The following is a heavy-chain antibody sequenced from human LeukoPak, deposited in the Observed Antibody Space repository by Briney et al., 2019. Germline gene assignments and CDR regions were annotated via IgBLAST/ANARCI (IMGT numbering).Heavy chain of an antibody. V-gene: IGHV3-21*01. CDR3: ARNRSPGGGYSYGYDAFDI. D-gene: IGHD5-18*01. J-gene: IGHJ3*02. CDR2: ISSSTSYI. Sequence: GGSLRLSCAASGFTFSSYIMNWVRQAPGKGLEWVSSISSSTSYIYYADSVKGRFTISRDNAKNSLYLQMNSLRAEDTAVYYCARNRSPGGGYSYGYDAFDIWGQGTMVTVSS. CDR1: GFTFSSYI.